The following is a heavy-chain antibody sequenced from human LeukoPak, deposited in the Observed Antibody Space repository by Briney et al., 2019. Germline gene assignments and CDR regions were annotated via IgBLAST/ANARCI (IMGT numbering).Heavy chain of an antibody. D-gene: IGHD2-21*02. CDR1: GFTFSNYA. CDR3: AKGDCGIDCSVFDY. J-gene: IGHJ4*02. CDR2: ISDSGGAT. Sequence: GGSLRLSCAASGFTFSNYAMTWVRQVPGKGLQWVSLISDSGGATYYADSVRGRFTTSRDNSKNTLYLQMNSLRADDTAMYYCAKGDCGIDCSVFDYWGRGTLVSVSS. V-gene: IGHV3-23*01.